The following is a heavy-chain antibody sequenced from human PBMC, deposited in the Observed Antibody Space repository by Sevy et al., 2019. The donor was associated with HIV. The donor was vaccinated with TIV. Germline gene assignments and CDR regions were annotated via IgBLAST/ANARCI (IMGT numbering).Heavy chain of an antibody. Sequence: GGSLRLSCAASGFTFSSYAMSWVRQAPGKGLEWVSTFSFGCGKINYADSVKGRFTISRDNSKNTLYLQMHSLRAEDTAVYYCGREGCTKPHDYWGQGTLVTVSS. CDR1: GFTFSSYA. V-gene: IGHV3-23*01. J-gene: IGHJ4*02. CDR2: FSFGCGKI. D-gene: IGHD2-8*01. CDR3: GREGCTKPHDY.